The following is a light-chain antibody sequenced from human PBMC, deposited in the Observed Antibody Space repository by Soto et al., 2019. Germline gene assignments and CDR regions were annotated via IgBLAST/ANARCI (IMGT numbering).Light chain of an antibody. V-gene: IGLV2-14*03. Sequence: ALTQPASVSGSPGQSITISCTGSNSDVGGYNYVSWYQQYPGKPPKLMIYDVSNRPSGVSHRFSGSKSGYTASLTISGLQAEDEAHYYCISYTSSSTRVVFGGGTKLTVL. CDR2: DVS. J-gene: IGLJ2*01. CDR1: NSDVGGYNY. CDR3: ISYTSSSTRVV.